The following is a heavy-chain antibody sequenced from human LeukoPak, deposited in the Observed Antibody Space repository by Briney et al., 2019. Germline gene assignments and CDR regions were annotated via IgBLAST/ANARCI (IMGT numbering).Heavy chain of an antibody. CDR1: GFTFSSYG. Sequence: ETGGSLRLSCAASGFTFSSYGMHWVRQAPGKGLEWVAVISYDGSNKYYADSVKGRFTISRDNSKNTLYLQMNSLRAEDTAVYYCAKDAAGGYGSLAGYFDYWGQGTLVTVSS. CDR3: AKDAAGGYGSLAGYFDY. J-gene: IGHJ4*02. V-gene: IGHV3-30*18. D-gene: IGHD5-12*01. CDR2: ISYDGSNK.